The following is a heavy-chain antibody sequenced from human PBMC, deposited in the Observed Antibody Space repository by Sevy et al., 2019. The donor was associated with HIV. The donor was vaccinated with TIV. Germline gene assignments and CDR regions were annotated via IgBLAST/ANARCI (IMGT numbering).Heavy chain of an antibody. CDR3: ATDRRNYAGQYFDY. Sequence: GGSLRLSCAASGFTFSDYYMSWIRQAPGKGLEWVSDISSGSTYTNSADSVKGRFTISRDNAKNSLYLQMNSLTVEDTAVYYCATDRRNYAGQYFDYWGQGTLVTVSS. CDR1: GFTFSDYY. J-gene: IGHJ4*02. V-gene: IGHV3-11*06. D-gene: IGHD3-16*01. CDR2: ISSGSTYT.